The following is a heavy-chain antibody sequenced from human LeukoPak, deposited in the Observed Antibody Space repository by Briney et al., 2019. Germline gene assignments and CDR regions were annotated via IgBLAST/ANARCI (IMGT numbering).Heavy chain of an antibody. CDR1: GGSFSGYY. D-gene: IGHD3-16*02. CDR3: ARWSLYIWGSYRYTGAWFDP. Sequence: SETLSLTCAVYGGSFSGYYWSWIRQPPGKGLEWIGEINHSGSTNYNPSLKSRVTISVDTSKNQFSLKLSSVTAADTAVYYCARWSLYIWGSYRYTGAWFDPWGQGTLVTVSS. V-gene: IGHV4-34*01. CDR2: INHSGST. J-gene: IGHJ5*02.